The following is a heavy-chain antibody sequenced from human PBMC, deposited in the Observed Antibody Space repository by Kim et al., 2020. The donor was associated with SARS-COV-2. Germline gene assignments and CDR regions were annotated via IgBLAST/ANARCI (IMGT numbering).Heavy chain of an antibody. CDR2: IYHTGNT. CDR1: GGSIRGNNW. D-gene: IGHD6-6*01. CDR3: ARAEVAARFGMDV. Sequence: SETLSLTCAVSGGSIRGNNWWSWVRQTPGKGLEWIGEIYHTGNTKYNPSLQSRVIISVDSSKNQLSLKLSSVTAADTAVYFCARAEVAARFGMDVWGQGT. V-gene: IGHV4-4*02. J-gene: IGHJ6*02.